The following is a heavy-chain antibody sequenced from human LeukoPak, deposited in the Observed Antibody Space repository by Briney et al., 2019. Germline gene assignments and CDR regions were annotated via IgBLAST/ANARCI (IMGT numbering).Heavy chain of an antibody. CDR1: GFTFSSYG. D-gene: IGHD3-16*02. V-gene: IGHV3-30*18. CDR2: ISYDGSNK. CDR3: AKDYYDYVWGSYRYLDY. Sequence: GSLRLSCAASGFTFSSYGMHWVRQAPGKGLEWVAVISYDGSNKYYADSVKGRFTISRHNSKNTLYLQMNSLRAEDTAVYYCAKDYYDYVWGSYRYLDYWGQGTLVTVSS. J-gene: IGHJ4*02.